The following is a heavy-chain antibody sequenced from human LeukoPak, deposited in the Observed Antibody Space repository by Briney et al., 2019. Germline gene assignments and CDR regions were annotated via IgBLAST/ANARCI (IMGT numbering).Heavy chain of an antibody. CDR3: AREALIAAAVNWFDP. J-gene: IGHJ5*02. CDR1: GGSFSGYY. Sequence: SETLSLTCAVYGGSFSGYYWSWIRQPPGKGLEWIGEINHSGSTYYNPSLKSRVTISVDTSKNQFSLKLSSVTAADTAVYYCAREALIAAAVNWFDPWGQGTLVTVSS. V-gene: IGHV4-34*01. CDR2: INHSGST. D-gene: IGHD6-13*01.